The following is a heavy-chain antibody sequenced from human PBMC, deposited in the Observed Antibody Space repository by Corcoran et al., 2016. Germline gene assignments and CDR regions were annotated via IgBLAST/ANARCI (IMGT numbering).Heavy chain of an antibody. D-gene: IGHD3-10*01. J-gene: IGHJ5*02. CDR3: ARGPYYGSGSYYLQLDP. Sequence: QVQLVQSGAEVKKPGASVKVSCKASGYTFTSYDINWVRPATGQGLEWMGWMNPNSGNTGYAQKFQGRVTMTRNTSISTAYMELSSLRSEDTAVYYCARGPYYGSGSYYLQLDPWGQGTLVTVSS. V-gene: IGHV1-8*01. CDR2: MNPNSGNT. CDR1: GYTFTSYD.